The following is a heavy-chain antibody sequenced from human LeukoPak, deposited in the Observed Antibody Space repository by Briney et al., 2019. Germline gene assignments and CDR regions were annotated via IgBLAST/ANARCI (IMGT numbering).Heavy chain of an antibody. CDR1: GFTFSSYS. Sequence: PGGSLRLSCAASGFTFSSYSMNWVRQAPGKGLEWVSSISSSSSYIYYADSVKGRFTISRDNAKNSLYLQMNSLRAEDTAVYYCARLENSGYDFRLRFDYWGQGTLVTVSS. J-gene: IGHJ4*02. CDR3: ARLENSGYDFRLRFDY. D-gene: IGHD5-12*01. CDR2: ISSSSSYI. V-gene: IGHV3-21*01.